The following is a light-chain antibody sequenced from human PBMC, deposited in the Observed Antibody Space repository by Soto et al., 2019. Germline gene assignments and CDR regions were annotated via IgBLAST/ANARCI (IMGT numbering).Light chain of an antibody. CDR3: TSYTITSPYV. J-gene: IGLJ1*01. CDR1: SSDIGRYNF. CDR2: EAT. V-gene: IGLV2-14*01. Sequence: QSALTQPASMSGSPGQSITISCTGTSSDIGRYNFVSCYQHHPGKAPELIIYEATKRPSGVSYRFSGSKSGNTASLTISGLQAEDEADYYCTSYTITSPYVFGTGTKVTVL.